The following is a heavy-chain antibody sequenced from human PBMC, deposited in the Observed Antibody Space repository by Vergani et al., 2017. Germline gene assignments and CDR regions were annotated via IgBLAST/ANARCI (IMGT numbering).Heavy chain of an antibody. CDR3: ARDRGFIVATPMTYYGMDV. Sequence: QVQLVQSGAEVKKPGSSVKVSCKASGGTFSSYAISWVRQAPGQGLEWMGRIIPIFGTANYAPKFQGRVTITADESTSTAYMELSSLRSEDTAVYYCARDRGFIVATPMTYYGMDVWGQGTTVTVSS. CDR2: IIPIFGTA. D-gene: IGHD5-12*01. V-gene: IGHV1-69*13. CDR1: GGTFSSYA. J-gene: IGHJ6*02.